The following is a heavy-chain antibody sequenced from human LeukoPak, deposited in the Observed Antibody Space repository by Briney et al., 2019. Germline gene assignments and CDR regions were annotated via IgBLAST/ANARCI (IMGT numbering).Heavy chain of an antibody. CDR2: IRYDGSNK. CDR1: GFTFSSYG. J-gene: IGHJ6*03. CDR3: AKDRKELSYYYYMDV. V-gene: IGHV3-30*02. Sequence: PGGSLRLSCAAPGFTFSSYGMRWVRQAPGKGLEWVAFIRYDGSNKYYADSVKGRFTISRDNSKNTLYLQMNSLRAEDTAVYYCAKDRKELSYYYYMDVWGKGTTVTVSS. D-gene: IGHD1-26*01.